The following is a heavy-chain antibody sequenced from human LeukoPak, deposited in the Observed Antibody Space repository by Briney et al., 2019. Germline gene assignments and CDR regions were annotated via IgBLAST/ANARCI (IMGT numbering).Heavy chain of an antibody. D-gene: IGHD2-2*01. CDR2: ISYDGSNK. V-gene: IGHV3-30*18. J-gene: IGHJ6*02. CDR3: AKDIGYCSSTSCFEYYYGMDV. Sequence: PGGSLRLSCAASGFTFSSYSMNWVRQAPGKGLEWVAVISYDGSNKYYADSVKGRFTISRDNSKNTLYLQMNSLRAEDTAVYYCAKDIGYCSSTSCFEYYYGMDVWGQGTTVTVSS. CDR1: GFTFSSYS.